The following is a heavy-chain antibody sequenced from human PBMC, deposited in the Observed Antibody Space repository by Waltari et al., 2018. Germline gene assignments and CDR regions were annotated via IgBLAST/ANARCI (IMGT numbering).Heavy chain of an antibody. CDR1: GYTFTSYG. J-gene: IGHJ4*02. CDR3: ARTPTKQLVRSLNFDY. V-gene: IGHV1-18*01. D-gene: IGHD6-13*01. Sequence: QVQLVQSGAEVKKPGASVKVSCKASGYTFTSYGISWVRQAPGQGLEWMGWVSAYNGNTNYAQKLQGRVTMTTDTSTSTAYMELRSLRSDDTAVYYCARTPTKQLVRSLNFDYWGQGTLVTVSS. CDR2: VSAYNGNT.